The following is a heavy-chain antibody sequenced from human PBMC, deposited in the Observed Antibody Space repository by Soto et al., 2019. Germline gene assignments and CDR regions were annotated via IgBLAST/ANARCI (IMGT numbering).Heavy chain of an antibody. D-gene: IGHD3-16*02. V-gene: IGHV3-21*01. CDR3: ARKLSRYYYYGMDV. CDR2: ISSSSSYI. CDR1: GFTFSSYS. J-gene: IGHJ6*02. Sequence: PGGSLRLSCAASGFTFSSYSMNWVRQAPGKGLEWVSSISSSSSYIYYADSVKGRFTISRDNAKNSLYLQMNSLRAEDTAVYYCARKLSRYYYYGMDVWGQGTTVTVS.